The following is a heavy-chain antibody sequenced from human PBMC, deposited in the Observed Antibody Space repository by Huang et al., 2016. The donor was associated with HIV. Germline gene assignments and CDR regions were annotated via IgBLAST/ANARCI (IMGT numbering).Heavy chain of an antibody. V-gene: IGHV1-18*04. CDR3: VRESLYFGDFLFDH. D-gene: IGHD3-10*01. CDR2: VSANSGDI. CDR1: GFTFTNYG. J-gene: IGHJ4*02. Sequence: QVQLVQSGAAVKRPGASLKVSCKTSGFTFTNYGFSWVRQAPGQGLEWLGWVSANSGDINDEVKVEGTVSMTTDTTSGTAYMELRRLTSDDTATYYCVRESLYFGDFLFDHWGQGTPVTVSA.